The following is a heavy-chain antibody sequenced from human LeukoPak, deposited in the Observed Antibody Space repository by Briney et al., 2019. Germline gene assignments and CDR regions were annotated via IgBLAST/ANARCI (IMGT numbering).Heavy chain of an antibody. Sequence: SETLSLTCAVYGGSFSGYYWSWIRQPAGKGLEWIGRIYTSGSTNYNPSLKSRVTMSVDTSKNQFSLKLSSVTAADTAVYYCATGMTYAFDIWGQGTMVTVSS. CDR3: ATGMTYAFDI. V-gene: IGHV4-59*10. J-gene: IGHJ3*02. CDR1: GGSFSGYY. CDR2: IYTSGST.